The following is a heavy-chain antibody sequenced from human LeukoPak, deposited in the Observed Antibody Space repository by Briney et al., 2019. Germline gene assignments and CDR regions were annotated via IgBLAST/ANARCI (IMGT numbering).Heavy chain of an antibody. V-gene: IGHV4-59*01. CDR3: ACYKIVERNFDF. CDR2: VHYSLSS. Sequence: SETLSLTCTVSGASINGYYWSWIRQPPGKGLECIGNVHYSLSSNYSPSLESRVTISMDTSQRQFSLKLTSVTAADTAVYYCACYKIVERNFDFWGQGMLVTVSS. CDR1: GASINGYY. D-gene: IGHD5-24*01. J-gene: IGHJ4*02.